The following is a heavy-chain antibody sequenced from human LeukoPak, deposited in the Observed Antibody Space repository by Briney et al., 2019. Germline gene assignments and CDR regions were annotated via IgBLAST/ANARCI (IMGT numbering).Heavy chain of an antibody. CDR1: GFTFSSYA. J-gene: IGHJ4*02. D-gene: IGHD2/OR15-2a*01. CDR2: ISYDGSNK. CDR3: ARAMMSFQSFDY. V-gene: IGHV3-30-3*01. Sequence: PGGSLRLSCAASGFTFSSYAMHWVRQAPGKGLEWVAVISYDGSNKYYADSVKGRFTISRDNSKNTLYLQMNSLRAEDTAVYYCARAMMSFQSFDYWGQGTLVTVSS.